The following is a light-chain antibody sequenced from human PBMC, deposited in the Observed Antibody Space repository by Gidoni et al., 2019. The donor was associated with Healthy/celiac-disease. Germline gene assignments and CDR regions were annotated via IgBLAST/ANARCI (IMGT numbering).Light chain of an antibody. V-gene: IGKV3-11*01. CDR1: QSVSSY. J-gene: IGKJ4*01. CDR2: DAS. CDR3: QQRSNWLT. Sequence: EIVLTQSPATLSLSPGERATLSCRDSQSVSSYLAWYQQKPGQAPRLLIYDASNRATGIPARFSGSGSGTDFTLTISSLEPEDFAVYYCQQRSNWLTFXGXTKVEIK.